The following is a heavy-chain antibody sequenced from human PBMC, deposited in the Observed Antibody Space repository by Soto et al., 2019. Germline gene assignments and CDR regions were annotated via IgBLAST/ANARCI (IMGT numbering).Heavy chain of an antibody. J-gene: IGHJ6*02. Sequence: GGSLRLSCVASGFTFSDYGMHWVRHSPGKGLEWVAVISYHGNEHYSDSVKGRFTISRDNSEKTLYLQMNSLRAEDTAVYYCAKLAVVVPATPHDYMDVWGQGTAVTVSS. V-gene: IGHV3-30*18. CDR3: AKLAVVVPATPHDYMDV. CDR2: ISYHGNE. D-gene: IGHD2-2*01. CDR1: GFTFSDYG.